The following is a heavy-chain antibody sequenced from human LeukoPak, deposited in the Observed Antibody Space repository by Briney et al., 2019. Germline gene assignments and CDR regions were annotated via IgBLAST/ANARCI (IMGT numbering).Heavy chain of an antibody. V-gene: IGHV3-53*01. J-gene: IGHJ4*02. CDR2: IYSGDGT. Sequence: PGGSLRLSCAASGFTVSSNYMSWVRQAPGKGLEWVSIIYSGDGTNYADSVRGRFTISRDNSKNTLYLQMNSLRAEDSALYYCAKSRVRTVTEFDYWGQGTLVTVSS. CDR3: AKSRVRTVTEFDY. CDR1: GFTVSSNY. D-gene: IGHD4-17*01.